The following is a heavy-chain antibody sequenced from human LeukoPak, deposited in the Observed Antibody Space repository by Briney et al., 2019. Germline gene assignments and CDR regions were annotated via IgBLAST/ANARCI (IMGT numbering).Heavy chain of an antibody. J-gene: IGHJ6*03. CDR1: GYTLTELS. D-gene: IGHD3-3*01. Sequence: ASVKVSCKVSGYTLTELSMHWVRQATGQGLEWMGWMNPNSGNTGYAQKFQGRVTITRNTSISTAYMELSSLRSEDTAVYYCARESRSYYDFWSGYNPYYYYMDVWGKGTTVTVSS. CDR3: ARESRSYYDFWSGYNPYYYYMDV. CDR2: MNPNSGNT. V-gene: IGHV1-8*03.